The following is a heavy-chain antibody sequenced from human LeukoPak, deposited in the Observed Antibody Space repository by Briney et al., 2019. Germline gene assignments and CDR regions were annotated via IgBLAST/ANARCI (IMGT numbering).Heavy chain of an antibody. CDR1: GGSISSGSYY. Sequence: SQTLSLACTVSGGSISSGSYYWSWIRQPAGKGLEWIGRIYTSGSTEYNPSLKSRVTISLDTSKNQCSLKLSSVTAADTAVYYCAREERFSYNWLDPWGQGTLVTVSS. CDR3: AREERFSYNWLDP. V-gene: IGHV4-61*02. J-gene: IGHJ5*02. D-gene: IGHD3-3*01. CDR2: IYTSGST.